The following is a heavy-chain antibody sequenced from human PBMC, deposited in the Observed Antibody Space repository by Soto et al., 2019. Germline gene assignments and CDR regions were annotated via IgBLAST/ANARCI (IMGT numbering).Heavy chain of an antibody. CDR2: IIPIFGTA. D-gene: IGHD1-26*01. Sequence: SVKVSCKASGGTFSSYAISWVRQAPGQGLEWMGGIIPIFGTANYAQKFQGRVTITADESTSTAYMELSSLRSEDTAVYYCARDGTPSGSYLHHLDYWGQGTLVTVSS. J-gene: IGHJ4*02. CDR1: GGTFSSYA. V-gene: IGHV1-69*13. CDR3: ARDGTPSGSYLHHLDY.